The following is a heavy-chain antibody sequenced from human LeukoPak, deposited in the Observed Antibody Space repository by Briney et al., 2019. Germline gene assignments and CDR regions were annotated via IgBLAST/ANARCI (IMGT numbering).Heavy chain of an antibody. D-gene: IGHD1-26*01. CDR1: GGTFSSYA. CDR2: IIPIFGTA. V-gene: IGHV1-69*05. CDR3: AKIFARGGEISGSYYYY. J-gene: IGHJ4*02. Sequence: SVKVSCKASGGTFSSYAINWVRQAPGQGLEWMGGIIPIFGTANYAQKFQGRVTITTDESTSTAYMELTSLRSEDTAVYYCAKIFARGGEISGSYYYYWGQGTLVTVSS.